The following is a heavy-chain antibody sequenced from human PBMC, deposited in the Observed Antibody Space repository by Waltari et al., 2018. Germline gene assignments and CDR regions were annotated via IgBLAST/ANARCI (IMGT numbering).Heavy chain of an antibody. CDR3: AKGHSMVRGVGGVFDY. CDR2: ISGSCGST. Sequence: EVQLLEYGGGLVQPGGSLRLSCAASGFTFSSYAMSWVRQAPGKGLEWVSAISGSCGSTYYADSVKGRFTISRDNSKNTLYLQMNSLRAEDTAVYYCAKGHSMVRGVGGVFDYWGQGTLVTVSS. D-gene: IGHD3-10*01. J-gene: IGHJ4*02. CDR1: GFTFSSYA. V-gene: IGHV3-23*01.